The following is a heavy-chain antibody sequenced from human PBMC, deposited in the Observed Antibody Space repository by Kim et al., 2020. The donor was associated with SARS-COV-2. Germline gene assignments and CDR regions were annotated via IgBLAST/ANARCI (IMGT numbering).Heavy chain of an antibody. V-gene: IGHV3-74*01. J-gene: IGHJ4*02. Sequence: GGSLRLSCAASGFTLSNYWMHWVRQAPWKGLVWVSRINSDGISTNYADSVKGRFTISRDTAKNTLYLQMNSLRPEDTAVYYCARIDHDSSVDNWGQGTLVTVSS. CDR2: INSDGIST. CDR1: GFTLSNYW. CDR3: ARIDHDSSVDN. D-gene: IGHD3-22*01.